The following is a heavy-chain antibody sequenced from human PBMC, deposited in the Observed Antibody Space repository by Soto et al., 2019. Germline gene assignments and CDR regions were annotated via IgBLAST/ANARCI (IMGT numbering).Heavy chain of an antibody. CDR2: ISYDGSNK. D-gene: IGHD5-12*01. CDR1: GFTFSSYA. J-gene: IGHJ4*02. Sequence: GGSLRLSCAASGFTFSSYAMHWVRQAPGKGLEWVAVISYDGSNKYYADSVKGRFTISRDNSKNTLYLQMNSLRAEDTAVYYCARGASDPIYWGQGTLVTVSS. V-gene: IGHV3-30-3*01. CDR3: ARGASDPIY.